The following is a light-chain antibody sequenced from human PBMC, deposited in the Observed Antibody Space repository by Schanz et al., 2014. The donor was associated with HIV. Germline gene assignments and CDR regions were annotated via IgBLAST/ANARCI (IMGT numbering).Light chain of an antibody. Sequence: QSALTQPASVSGSPGQAITIPCTGTSSDVGGYNYVARYQQHPGKAPKLMIYDVSDRPSGGSNRFSGSKSGNTASLSISGLQAEDEADYYCSSYAGNNNLGVFGTGTKLTVL. CDR3: SSYAGNNNLGV. J-gene: IGLJ1*01. CDR1: SSDVGGYNY. V-gene: IGLV2-14*03. CDR2: DVS.